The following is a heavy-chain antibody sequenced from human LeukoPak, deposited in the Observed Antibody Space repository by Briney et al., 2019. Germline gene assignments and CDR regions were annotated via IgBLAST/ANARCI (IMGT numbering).Heavy chain of an antibody. D-gene: IGHD4-23*01. CDR2: IYYSGST. V-gene: IGHV4-59*01. CDR1: GGSIGSYY. J-gene: IGHJ6*03. CDR3: ARVPDYGGNRPFYYYYYYMDV. Sequence: PSETLSLTCTVSGGSIGSYYWSWIRQPPGKGLERIGYIYYSGSTNYNPSLKSRVTISVDTSKNQFSLKLSSVTAADTAVYYCARVPDYGGNRPFYYYYYYMDVWGKGTTVTVSS.